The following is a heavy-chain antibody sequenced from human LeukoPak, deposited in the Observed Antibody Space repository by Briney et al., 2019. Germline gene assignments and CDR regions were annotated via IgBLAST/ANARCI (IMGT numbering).Heavy chain of an antibody. CDR3: ARDRSPEGYYDSSHWDYYHGMDV. V-gene: IGHV4-59*01. J-gene: IGHJ6*02. Sequence: SETLSLTCTVSGGSISNYYWSWIRQPPGKGLEWIGYIYYSGSTNYNPSLKSRVTISVDTSKNQFSLKLSSVTAADTAMYYCARDRSPEGYYDSSHWDYYHGMDVWGQGTTVTVPS. CDR1: GGSISNYY. D-gene: IGHD3-22*01. CDR2: IYYSGST.